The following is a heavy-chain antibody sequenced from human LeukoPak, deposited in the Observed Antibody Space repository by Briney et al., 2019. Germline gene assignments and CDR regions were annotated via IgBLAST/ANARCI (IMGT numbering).Heavy chain of an antibody. J-gene: IGHJ4*02. V-gene: IGHV3-23*01. Sequence: GGSLRLSCAAPGFTFSSYSMNWVRQAPGKGLEWVSAISGSGGSTYYADSVKGRFTISRDNSKNTLYLQMNSLRAEDTAVYYCAKPKGSYYYDSSGYYDFEYWGQGTLVTVSS. CDR3: AKPKGSYYYDSSGYYDFEY. CDR2: ISGSGGST. CDR1: GFTFSSYS. D-gene: IGHD3-22*01.